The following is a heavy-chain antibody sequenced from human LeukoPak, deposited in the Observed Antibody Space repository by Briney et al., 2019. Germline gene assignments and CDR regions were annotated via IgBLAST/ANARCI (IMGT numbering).Heavy chain of an antibody. J-gene: IGHJ4*02. CDR2: VYYSGKT. D-gene: IGHD5-12*01. Sequence: SETLSLTCTVSGGSISSSNYYWGWIRQPPGKGLEWIASVYYSGKTYYNPSLKSRVTISADTSKDQLYLKLSSVAAADTAVYYCARHGYGGYDRPPFDYWGQGTLVTVSS. CDR3: ARHGYGGYDRPPFDY. CDR1: GGSISSSNYY. V-gene: IGHV4-39*01.